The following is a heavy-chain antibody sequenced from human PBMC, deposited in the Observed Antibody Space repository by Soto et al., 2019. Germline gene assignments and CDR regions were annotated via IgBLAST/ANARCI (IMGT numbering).Heavy chain of an antibody. CDR1: GYSFTSYW. J-gene: IGHJ3*02. D-gene: IGHD3-3*01. Sequence: GESLKISCKGSGYSFTSYWIGWVRQMPGKGLEWMGIIYPGDSDTRYSPSFQGQVTISANKSFSTAYLQWSSLKASHTAMYYCARHITYYDFWSGYYDAFDIWGQGTMVTVSS. V-gene: IGHV5-51*01. CDR2: IYPGDSDT. CDR3: ARHITYYDFWSGYYDAFDI.